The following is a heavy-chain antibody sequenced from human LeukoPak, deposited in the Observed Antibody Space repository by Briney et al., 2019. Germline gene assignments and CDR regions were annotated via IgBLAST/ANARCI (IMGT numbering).Heavy chain of an antibody. J-gene: IGHJ5*01. CDR1: GFTFRSYS. D-gene: IGHD2-15*01. CDR3: IKEAGYCSGGGCYRWFDS. V-gene: IGHV3-48*01. Sequence: GGSLRLSCGASGFTFRSYSMSWVRQAPGLGLEWISYISTGGSTMYYADSVKGRFTIARDDAQNSLSLQMNSLRADDTAVYYCIKEAGYCSGGGCYRWFDSWGQGTLVTVSS. CDR2: ISTGGSTM.